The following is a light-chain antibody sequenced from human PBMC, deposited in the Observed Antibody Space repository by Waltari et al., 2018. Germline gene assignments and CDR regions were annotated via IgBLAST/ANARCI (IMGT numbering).Light chain of an antibody. V-gene: IGKV1-5*03. CDR2: KAS. CDR1: QSINTW. CDR3: QQYDSYLFT. J-gene: IGKJ3*01. Sequence: DIRMTQFPSTLSASVGDRVTITCRASQSINTWLAWYQQRPGKAPKVLIYKASTLESGVPSRFSGSGSGTEFTLTICSLQPDDFATYYCQQYDSYLFTFGPGTTVDVK.